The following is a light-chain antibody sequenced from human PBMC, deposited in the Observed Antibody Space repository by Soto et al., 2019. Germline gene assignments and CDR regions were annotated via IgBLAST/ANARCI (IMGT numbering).Light chain of an antibody. CDR3: CSYVGRETSFV. Sequence: QSVLTQPRSVSGSPGQSVTISCTGTSSDVGGYNFVSWYQQHPGKVPKLMIYDVTIRPSGVPDRFSGSKSGNTASLTISGLQAEDEADYYGCSYVGRETSFVFGSGTKLTVL. V-gene: IGLV2-11*01. CDR2: DVT. CDR1: SSDVGGYNF. J-gene: IGLJ1*01.